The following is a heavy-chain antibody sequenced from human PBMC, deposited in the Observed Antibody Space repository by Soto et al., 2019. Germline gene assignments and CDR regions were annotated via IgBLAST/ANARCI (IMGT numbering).Heavy chain of an antibody. CDR3: AKEPQQLVMVGWFDP. V-gene: IGHV1-18*04. CDR1: GYTFTSYG. D-gene: IGHD6-6*01. CDR2: ISAYNGNT. J-gene: IGHJ5*02. Sequence: QVQLVQSGAEVKKPGASVKVSCKASGYTFTSYGISWVRQAPGQGLEWMGWISAYNGNTNYAQKLQGRVTMTTDTSTRTAYMELRSLRSDDTAVYSGAKEPQQLVMVGWFDPWGQGNLVTVSS.